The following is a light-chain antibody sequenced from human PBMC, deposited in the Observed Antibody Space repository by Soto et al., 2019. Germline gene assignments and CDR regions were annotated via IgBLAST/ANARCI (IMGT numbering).Light chain of an antibody. CDR1: SSDVGSYNL. CDR2: EGS. Sequence: QSVLTQPASVSGSPGQSITISCTGTSSDVGSYNLVSWYQQHPGKAPKLMIYEGSKRPSGVSNRFSGSKSGNTASLTISGLQAEDEADYSCCSYAGSSNPDVVFGGGTHLTVL. CDR3: CSYAGSSNPDVV. V-gene: IGLV2-23*01. J-gene: IGLJ2*01.